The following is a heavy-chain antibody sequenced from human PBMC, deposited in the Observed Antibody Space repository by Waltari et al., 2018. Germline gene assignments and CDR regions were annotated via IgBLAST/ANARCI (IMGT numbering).Heavy chain of an antibody. CDR2: INAGNGNT. D-gene: IGHD3-22*01. CDR1: GYTFTSYA. J-gene: IGHJ4*02. CDR3: ARGDSSGYYAMGITDFDY. V-gene: IGHV1-3*01. Sequence: QVQLVQSGAEVKKPGASVKVSCKASGYTFTSYAMHWVRQATGQRLEWMGWINAGNGNTKYSQKFQGRVTITRDTSASTAYMELSSLRSEDTAVYYCARGDSSGYYAMGITDFDYWGQGTLVTVSS.